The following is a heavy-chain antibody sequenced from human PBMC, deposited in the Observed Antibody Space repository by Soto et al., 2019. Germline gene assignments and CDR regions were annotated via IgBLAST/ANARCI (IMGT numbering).Heavy chain of an antibody. CDR3: ARHSRGRHEAFDI. CDR1: GYGFTIYW. J-gene: IGHJ3*02. Sequence: EVQLVQSGAELKKPGESLRISSKGSGYGFTIYWISWVRQMPGKGLEWMGRIDHSDSYTNYSPSFQGHVTISADNSISTAYLQWSSLKASDTAMYYRARHSRGRHEAFDIWGQGTMVTVSS. V-gene: IGHV5-10-1*01. D-gene: IGHD3-16*01. CDR2: IDHSDSYT.